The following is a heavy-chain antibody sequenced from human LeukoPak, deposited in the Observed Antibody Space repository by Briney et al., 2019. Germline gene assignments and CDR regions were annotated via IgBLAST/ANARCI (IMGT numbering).Heavy chain of an antibody. V-gene: IGHV3-33*01. CDR3: ARDDSGRDYSMDV. Sequence: PGGSLRLSCAASGFTFSSYGMHWVRQAPGKGLEWVAVIWYDGSNKYYADSVKGRFTISRDNSKNTLYLQMNSLRTEDTALYYCARDDSGRDYSMDVWGQGTTVTVSS. J-gene: IGHJ6*02. CDR2: IWYDGSNK. D-gene: IGHD1-26*01. CDR1: GFTFSSYG.